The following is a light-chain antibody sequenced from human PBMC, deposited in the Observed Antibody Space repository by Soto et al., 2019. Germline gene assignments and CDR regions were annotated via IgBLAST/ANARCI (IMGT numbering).Light chain of an antibody. CDR3: QQVNTYPRT. CDR2: AAS. J-gene: IGKJ4*01. Sequence: RVTIRCRAGQRIAIYLNWYQQTPGKAPKLLIYAASSLQSGVPSRFSGRKSGTQFTLTIDSLQPEDFATYYCQQVNTYPRTFGGGTKV. CDR1: QRIAIY. V-gene: IGKV1-9*01.